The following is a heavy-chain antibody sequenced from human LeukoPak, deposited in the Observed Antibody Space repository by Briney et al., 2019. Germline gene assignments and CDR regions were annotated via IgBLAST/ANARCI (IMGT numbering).Heavy chain of an antibody. V-gene: IGHV4-34*01. CDR2: INHSGST. J-gene: IGHJ3*02. D-gene: IGHD2-2*01. CDR1: GGSFSGYY. CDR3: ARKRYCSSTSCYRQRTGAFDI. Sequence: SETLSLTCAVYGGSFSGYYWSWIRQPPGKGLEWIGEINHSGSTNYNPSFKSRVTISVDTSKNQFSLKLSSVTAADTAVYYCARKRYCSSTSCYRQRTGAFDIWGQGTMVTVSS.